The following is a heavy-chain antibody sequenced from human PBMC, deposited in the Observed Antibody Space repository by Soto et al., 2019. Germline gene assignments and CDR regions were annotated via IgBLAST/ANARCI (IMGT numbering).Heavy chain of an antibody. J-gene: IGHJ3*02. Sequence: GGSLRLSCSASGFTFSSYAMRWVRQAPGKGLEYVSAISSNGGSTYYADSVKGRFTISRDNSKNTLYLQMSSLRAEDTAVYYCEGRGSEDAFDIWGQGTMVTVSS. CDR1: GFTFSSYA. V-gene: IGHV3-64D*06. CDR3: EGRGSEDAFDI. CDR2: ISSNGGST. D-gene: IGHD3-10*01.